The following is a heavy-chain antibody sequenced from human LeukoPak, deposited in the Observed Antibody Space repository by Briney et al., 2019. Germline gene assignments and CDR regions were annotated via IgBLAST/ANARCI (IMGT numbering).Heavy chain of an antibody. CDR3: VRENGGPFDV. D-gene: IGHD2-15*01. CDR2: INSDGSST. Sequence: QPGGSLRLSCAASGFTFSSYWMHWVRQAPGRGLVWVSRINSDGSSTSYADSVKGRFTISKDFAKNMLYLQMISLGAEDTAVYYCVRENGGPFDVWGQGTLVTVSS. V-gene: IGHV3-74*01. CDR1: GFTFSSYW. J-gene: IGHJ4*02.